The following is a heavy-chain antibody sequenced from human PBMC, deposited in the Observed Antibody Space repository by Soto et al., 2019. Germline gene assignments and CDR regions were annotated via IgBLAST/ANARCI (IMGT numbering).Heavy chain of an antibody. CDR2: INHSGST. J-gene: IGHJ4*02. Sequence: SETLSLTCGVSGGSFSGYYWTWIRQPPGKGLEWIGEINHSGSTHYNPSLKSRVTISVDTSKNQFSLKLTSVTAADTAVYYCARGVGYTYGTAVYWGQGTLVTVSS. V-gene: IGHV4-34*01. D-gene: IGHD3-10*01. CDR3: ARGVGYTYGTAVY. CDR1: GGSFSGYY.